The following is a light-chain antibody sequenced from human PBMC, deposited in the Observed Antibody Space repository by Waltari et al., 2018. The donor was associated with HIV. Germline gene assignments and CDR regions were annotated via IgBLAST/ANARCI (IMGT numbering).Light chain of an antibody. V-gene: IGKV3D-15*01. J-gene: IGKJ1*01. CDR2: GAS. Sequence: EIVMTQSPATLSVSPGERATLSGRASQSVSSNLAWYQQKPGQAPRLLIYGASTRATGVPARFSGSGSGTEFTLTISSLQSEDFAVYYCQQYNEWPPWTFGQGTKVEIK. CDR1: QSVSSN. CDR3: QQYNEWPPWT.